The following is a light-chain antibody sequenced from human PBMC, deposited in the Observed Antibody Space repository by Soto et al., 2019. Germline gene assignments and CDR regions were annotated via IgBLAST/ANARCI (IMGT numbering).Light chain of an antibody. V-gene: IGKV3-20*01. CDR3: QQYGSSPRYT. CDR1: QSVSSSY. J-gene: IGKJ2*01. Sequence: EIVLTQSPGTLSLSPGERATLSCRASQSVSSSYLAWYQQKPGQAPSLLIYGASSRATGIPDRFRGSESGTDFPLTISRLEPDDFAVYYCQQYGSSPRYTFGQGTKLEIK. CDR2: GAS.